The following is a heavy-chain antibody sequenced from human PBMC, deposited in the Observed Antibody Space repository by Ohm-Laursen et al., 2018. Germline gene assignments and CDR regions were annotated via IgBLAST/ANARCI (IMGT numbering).Heavy chain of an antibody. D-gene: IGHD6-13*01. V-gene: IGHV3-15*01. CDR2: IKSKTDGGTT. CDR3: IHISATGVY. Sequence: SLRLSCAASGFTFSDHYMDWARQAPGKGLEWVGRIKSKTDGGTTDYAAPVKGRFTISRDDSKNTLFLQMNSLKTEDTAVYYCIHISATGVYWGQGTLVTVSS. J-gene: IGHJ4*02. CDR1: GFTFSDHY.